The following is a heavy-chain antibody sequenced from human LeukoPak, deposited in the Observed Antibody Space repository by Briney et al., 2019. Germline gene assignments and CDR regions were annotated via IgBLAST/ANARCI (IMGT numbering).Heavy chain of an antibody. CDR2: TSGSGVHS. V-gene: IGHV3-23*01. CDR3: AKEYSGYDFDY. J-gene: IGHJ4*02. D-gene: IGHD5-12*01. Sequence: GGSLRLSCAASGFTLSSYDMSWVRQAPGKGLEWVAATSGSGVHSYYADSVRGRFTISRDNSQNTLSLQMDSLRAEDTALYYCAKEYSGYDFDYWGQGTLVTVSS. CDR1: GFTLSSYD.